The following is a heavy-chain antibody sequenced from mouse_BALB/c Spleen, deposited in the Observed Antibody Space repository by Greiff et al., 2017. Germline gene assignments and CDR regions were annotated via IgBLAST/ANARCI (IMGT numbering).Heavy chain of an antibody. Sequence: VKLQESGAELVRPGTSVKVSCKASGYAFTNYLIEWVKQRPGQGLEWIGVINPGSGGTNYNEKFKGKATLTADKSSSTAYMQLSSLTSDDSAVYFCARSGDYYAMDYWGQGTSVTVSS. CDR1: GYAFTNYL. D-gene: IGHD4-1*01. CDR3: ARSGDYYAMDY. V-gene: IGHV1-54*01. J-gene: IGHJ4*01. CDR2: INPGSGGT.